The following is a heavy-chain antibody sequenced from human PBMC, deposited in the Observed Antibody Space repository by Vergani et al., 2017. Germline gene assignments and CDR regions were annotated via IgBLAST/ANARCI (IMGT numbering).Heavy chain of an antibody. D-gene: IGHD3-22*01. CDR1: GFTFSSYA. CDR3: AKGSQNYYDSSGYYYPFDY. V-gene: IGHV3-23*04. Sequence: EVQLVESGGGLVQPGGSLRLSCAASGFTFSSYAMSWVRQAPGKGLEWVSAISGSGGSTYYADSVKGRFTISRDNSKNTLYLQMNSLRAEDTAVYYCAKGSQNYYDSSGYYYPFDYWGQGTLVTVSS. J-gene: IGHJ4*02. CDR2: ISGSGGST.